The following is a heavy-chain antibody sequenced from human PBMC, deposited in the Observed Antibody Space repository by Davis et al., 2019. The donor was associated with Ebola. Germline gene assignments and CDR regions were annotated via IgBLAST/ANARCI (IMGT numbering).Heavy chain of an antibody. CDR3: ARAYYYDSSGYYAFDI. J-gene: IGHJ3*02. D-gene: IGHD3-22*01. CDR1: GGSISSSSYY. V-gene: IGHV4-31*03. Sequence: SETLSLTCTVSGGSISSSSYYWGWIRQHPGKGLEWIGNIYYSGSTYYNPSLKSRLTISVDTSKNQFSLKLSSVTAADTAVYYCARAYYYDSSGYYAFDIWGQGTMVTVSS. CDR2: IYYSGST.